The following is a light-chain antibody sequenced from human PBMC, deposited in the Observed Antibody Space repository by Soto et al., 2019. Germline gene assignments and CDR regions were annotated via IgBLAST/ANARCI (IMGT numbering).Light chain of an antibody. V-gene: IGKV3-11*01. CDR2: DAS. CDR3: KQRSNWPIT. Sequence: THSPATLALSPGERATLSCRASQNIINYLAWYQQKAGQAPRRLIYDASNRATDIPAKFSGSGFGTDFTLTISSLEPADSAVYYCKQRSNWPITFGQGTRLE. J-gene: IGKJ5*01. CDR1: QNIINY.